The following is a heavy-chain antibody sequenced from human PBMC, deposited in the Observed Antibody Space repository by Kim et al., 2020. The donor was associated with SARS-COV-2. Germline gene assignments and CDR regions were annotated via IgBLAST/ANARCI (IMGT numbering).Heavy chain of an antibody. CDR3: TTVFRVRGVIIYYYYGMDV. Sequence: RFTISRDDSRNTLYLQMNSLKTEDTAVYYCTTVFRVRGVIIYYYYGMDVWGQGTTVTVSS. D-gene: IGHD3-10*01. J-gene: IGHJ6*02. V-gene: IGHV3-15*01.